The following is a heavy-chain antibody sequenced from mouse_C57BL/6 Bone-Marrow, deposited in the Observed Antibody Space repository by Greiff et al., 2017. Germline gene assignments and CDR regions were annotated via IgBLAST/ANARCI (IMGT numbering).Heavy chain of an antibody. CDR2: ISYDGSN. D-gene: IGHD1-1*01. V-gene: IGHV3-6*01. CDR3: ARVLPYYGSSSFDY. CDR1: GYSITSGYY. Sequence: EVQLVESGPGLVKPSQSLSLTCSVTGYSITSGYYWNWIRQFPGNKLEWMGYISYDGSNNYNPSLKNRISITRDTSKNQFFLKLNSVTTEDTATYYCARVLPYYGSSSFDYWGQGTTLTVSS. J-gene: IGHJ2*01.